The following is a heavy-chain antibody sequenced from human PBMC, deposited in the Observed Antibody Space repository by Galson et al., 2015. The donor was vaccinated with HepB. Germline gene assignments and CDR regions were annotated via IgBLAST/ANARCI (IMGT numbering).Heavy chain of an antibody. V-gene: IGHV2-70*04. CDR2: IDWDDEK. J-gene: IGHJ3*02. CDR1: GFSLTTSGVR. CDR3: ARIRGWGDAFDM. D-gene: IGHD6-19*01. Sequence: PALVKPTQTLTLTCTFSGFSLTTSGVRVGWIRQPPGKALEWVARIDWDDEKFYTPSLKTRLTISKGTSKNQVVLKMTNMDPVDTATYYCARIRGWGDAFDMWGQGTRVTVSS.